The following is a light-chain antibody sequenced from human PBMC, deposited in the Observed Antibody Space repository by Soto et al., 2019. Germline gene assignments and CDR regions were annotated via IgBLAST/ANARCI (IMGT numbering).Light chain of an antibody. CDR2: GVS. CDR1: QSVRNTY. J-gene: IGKJ4*01. Sequence: ENVLAQSPGTLSLSPGERATLSCRASQSVRNTYLAWYQQKPGQAPRLLIYGVSSRATGIPGRFSGSGSGTDFTLTISRLEPEDFAVYYCQQYSSSPVTFGGGTKVDIK. V-gene: IGKV3-20*01. CDR3: QQYSSSPVT.